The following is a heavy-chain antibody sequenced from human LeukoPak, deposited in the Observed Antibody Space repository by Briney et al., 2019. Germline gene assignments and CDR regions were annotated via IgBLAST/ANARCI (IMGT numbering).Heavy chain of an antibody. CDR1: GFTFSNHA. D-gene: IGHD3-10*01. Sequence: GGSLRLSCATSGFTFSNHAMHWVRQATGKGLEWVSAIGTAGDTFYPGSVKGRFTISRENAKNSLSLQMNSLRAEDTAVYYCVRQQTPYGNFDYWGQGTLVTVSS. CDR2: IGTAGDT. J-gene: IGHJ4*02. V-gene: IGHV3-13*01. CDR3: VRQQTPYGNFDY.